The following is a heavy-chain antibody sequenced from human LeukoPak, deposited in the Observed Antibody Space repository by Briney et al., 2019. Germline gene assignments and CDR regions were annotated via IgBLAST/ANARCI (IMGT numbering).Heavy chain of an antibody. J-gene: IGHJ4*02. Sequence: SQTLSLTCTVSGDSINSGSYYWSWIRQPAGKGLEWIGRIYSTGRTNYNPSLKSRVSISVDTSKNQFSLNLSSVTAADTAVYYCARAKASATLDYWGQGTLVTVSS. V-gene: IGHV4-61*02. CDR1: GDSINSGSYY. CDR3: ARAKASATLDY. D-gene: IGHD5-12*01. CDR2: IYSTGRT.